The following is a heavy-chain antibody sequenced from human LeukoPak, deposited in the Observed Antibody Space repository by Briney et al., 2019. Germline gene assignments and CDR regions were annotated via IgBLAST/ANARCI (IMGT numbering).Heavy chain of an antibody. CDR3: ATNHDFRLDL. CDR2: IKQDGSEK. CDR1: GITFSTSW. Sequence: GGSLRLSCAASGITFSTSWMSWVRQAPGKGLEWVANIKQDGSEKHYVDSTNGRFTIYRDNDDNSLYVQMNSLGAQHTAVYYFATNHDFRLDLWGQGILVTVSS. D-gene: IGHD3-3*01. V-gene: IGHV3-7*05. J-gene: IGHJ5*02.